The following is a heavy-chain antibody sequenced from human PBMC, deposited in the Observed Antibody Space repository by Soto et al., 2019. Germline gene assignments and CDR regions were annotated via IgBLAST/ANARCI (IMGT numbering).Heavy chain of an antibody. Sequence: ASVKVSCKASGGTFSSYAISWVRQAPGQGLEWMGGIIPIFGTAKYAQKFQGRVRITADESTSTAYMELSSLRSEDTAVYYCARDPDNQKSGSYDYYYGMDVWGQGTTVTVSS. CDR3: ARDPDNQKSGSYDYYYGMDV. D-gene: IGHD1-26*01. CDR2: IIPIFGTA. J-gene: IGHJ6*02. CDR1: GGTFSSYA. V-gene: IGHV1-69*13.